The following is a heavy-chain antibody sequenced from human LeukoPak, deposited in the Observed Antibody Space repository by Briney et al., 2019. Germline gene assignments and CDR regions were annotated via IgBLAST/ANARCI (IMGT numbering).Heavy chain of an antibody. D-gene: IGHD3-22*01. CDR2: IYSGGST. CDR3: ASRDYYDSSGYPDAFDI. V-gene: IGHV3-53*01. J-gene: IGHJ3*02. CDR1: GFTVSINY. Sequence: GGSLRLSCAASGFTVSINYMSWVRQAPGKGLEWVSVIYSGGSTYYADSVKGRFTISRDNSKNTLYLQMNSLRAEDTAVYYCASRDYYDSSGYPDAFDIWGQGTMVTVSS.